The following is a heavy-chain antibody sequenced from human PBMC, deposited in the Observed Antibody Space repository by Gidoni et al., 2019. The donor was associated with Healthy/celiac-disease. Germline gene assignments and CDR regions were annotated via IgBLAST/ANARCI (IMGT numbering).Heavy chain of an antibody. CDR3: ARGPHIVVVVAASWF. CDR2: IKQDGSEK. J-gene: IGHJ4*02. CDR1: GFTFSSYW. Sequence: EVQLVESGGGLVQPGGSLRLSCAASGFTFSSYWMSWVRQAPGKGLEWVANIKQDGSEKYYVDSVKGRFTISRDNAKNSLYLQMNSLRAEDTAVYYWARGPHIVVVVAASWFGGQGTLVTVSS. D-gene: IGHD2-15*01. V-gene: IGHV3-7*01.